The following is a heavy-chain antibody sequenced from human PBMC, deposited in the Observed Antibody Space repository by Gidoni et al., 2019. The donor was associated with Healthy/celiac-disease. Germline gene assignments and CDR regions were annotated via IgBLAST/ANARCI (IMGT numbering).Heavy chain of an antibody. D-gene: IGHD5-12*01. J-gene: IGHJ4*02. CDR3: AKAPARKRWLQPRDY. Sequence: EVQLLESGGGLVQPGGSLRLSCAALGFPFSRYAMSWVRQAPGKRLEWVSAISGSGGSTYYADSVKGRFTISRDNSKNTLYLQMNSLRAEDTAVYYCAKAPARKRWLQPRDYWGQGTLVTVSS. CDR2: ISGSGGST. CDR1: GFPFSRYA. V-gene: IGHV3-23*01.